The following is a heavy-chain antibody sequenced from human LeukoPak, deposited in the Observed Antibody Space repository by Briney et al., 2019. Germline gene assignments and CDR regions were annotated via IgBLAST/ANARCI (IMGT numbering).Heavy chain of an antibody. D-gene: IGHD3/OR15-3a*01. CDR3: ARSFGLTYGQGY. CDR1: GGSISSSSYY. CDR2: IYYSGST. J-gene: IGHJ4*02. V-gene: IGHV4-39*01. Sequence: SETLSLTCTVSGGSISSSSYYWGWIRQPPGKGLEWIGSIYYSGSTYYNPSLKSRVTISVDTSKNQFSLKLSSVTAADTAVYYCARSFGLTYGQGYWGQGNLVTVSS.